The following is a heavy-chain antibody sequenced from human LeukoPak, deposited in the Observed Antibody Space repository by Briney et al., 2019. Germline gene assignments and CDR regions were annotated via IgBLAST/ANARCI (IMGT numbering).Heavy chain of an antibody. CDR2: ISSSSGYI. Sequence: GGSLRLSCAASGFTFSSYSMNWVRQAPGKGLEWVSSISSSSGYIYYADSVKGRFTISRDNAKNSLYLQMNSLRAEDTAVYYCARDWVGTYYGSGSYVDYWGQGTLVTVSS. J-gene: IGHJ4*02. V-gene: IGHV3-21*01. CDR1: GFTFSSYS. CDR3: ARDWVGTYYGSGSYVDY. D-gene: IGHD3-10*01.